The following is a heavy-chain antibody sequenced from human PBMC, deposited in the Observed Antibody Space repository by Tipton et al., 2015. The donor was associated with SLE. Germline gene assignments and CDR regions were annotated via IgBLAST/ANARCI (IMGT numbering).Heavy chain of an antibody. J-gene: IGHJ6*02. CDR1: GGSITPYF. D-gene: IGHD2-15*01. V-gene: IGHV4-59*01. CDR2: FSDSGTT. CDR3: ARRSAGDYYYYAMEV. Sequence: TLSLTCTVSGGSITPYFWSWIRQPPGRGLEWIGYFSDSGTTNYNPSLASRVTISLDTSKNQFSLRLTSVTAADTAVYYCARRSAGDYYYYAMEVWGQGTTVTVSS.